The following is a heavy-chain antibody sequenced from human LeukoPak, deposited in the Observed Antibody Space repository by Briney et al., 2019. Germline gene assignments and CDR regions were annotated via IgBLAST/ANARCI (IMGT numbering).Heavy chain of an antibody. CDR1: GFTLSSYE. CDR3: ARERSDRLAVAGTSAFDY. J-gene: IGHJ4*02. CDR2: ISSSSSYI. Sequence: PGGSLRLSCAASGFTLSSYEMNWVRQAPGKGLEWVSSISSSSSYIYYADSVKGRFTISGDNAKNSLYLQMNSLRAEDTAVYYCARERSDRLAVAGTSAFDYWGQGTLVTVSS. V-gene: IGHV3-21*01. D-gene: IGHD6-19*01.